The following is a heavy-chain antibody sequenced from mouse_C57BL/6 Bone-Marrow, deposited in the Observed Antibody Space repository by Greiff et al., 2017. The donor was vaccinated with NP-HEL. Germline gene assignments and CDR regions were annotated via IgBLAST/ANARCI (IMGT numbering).Heavy chain of an antibody. V-gene: IGHV7-1*01. Sequence: EVQLVESGGGLVQSGRSLRLSCATSGFTFSDFYMEWVRQAPGKGLEWIAASRNKANDYTTEYSASVKGRFIVSRDTSQSILYLQMNALRAEDTAIYYCARALYYGSSYWYFDVWGTGTTVTVSS. CDR1: GFTFSDFY. J-gene: IGHJ1*03. CDR2: SRNKANDYTT. CDR3: ARALYYGSSYWYFDV. D-gene: IGHD1-1*01.